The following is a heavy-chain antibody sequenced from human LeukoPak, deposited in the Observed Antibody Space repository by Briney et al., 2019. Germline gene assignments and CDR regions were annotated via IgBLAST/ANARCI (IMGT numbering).Heavy chain of an antibody. J-gene: IGHJ6*03. D-gene: IGHD5-18*01. CDR2: ISWNSGSI. CDR3: AKSPNSFDFYYYMDV. Sequence: GGSLRLSCAASGFTFNDYAMHGVRQASGKGLECVSGISWNSGSIGYADSVKGRFTISRDNAKNSLYLQMNRLRPEDTVLYYCAKSPNSFDFYYYMDVWGKGTTVTVSS. V-gene: IGHV3-9*01. CDR1: GFTFNDYA.